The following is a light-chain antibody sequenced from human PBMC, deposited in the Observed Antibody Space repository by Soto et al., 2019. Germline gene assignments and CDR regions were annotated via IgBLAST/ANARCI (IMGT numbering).Light chain of an antibody. CDR3: QQGHNWPLT. CDR2: SAS. V-gene: IGKV3-15*01. J-gene: IGKJ2*01. Sequence: EIVMTQSPATLSVSPGERATLSCRASQSISSALAWYQQKPGQPPRLLIYSASTRATGVTARFTGSGSGSEFNLTISGLQSEDVAVYYCQQGHNWPLTFGQGTRLEI. CDR1: QSISSA.